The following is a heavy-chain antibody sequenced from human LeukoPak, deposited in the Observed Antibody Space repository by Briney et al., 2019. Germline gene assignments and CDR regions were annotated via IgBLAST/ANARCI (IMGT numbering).Heavy chain of an antibody. CDR3: ARIPEYCSGGSCYYPFDY. Sequence: SETLSLTCTVSGGSISSGSYYWSWIRQPAGKGLEWIGRIYTSGSTNYNPSLKSRVTILVDTSKNQFSLKLSSVTAADTAVYYCARIPEYCSGGSCYYPFDYWGQGTLVTVSS. D-gene: IGHD2-15*01. V-gene: IGHV4-61*02. CDR2: IYTSGST. CDR1: GGSISSGSYY. J-gene: IGHJ4*02.